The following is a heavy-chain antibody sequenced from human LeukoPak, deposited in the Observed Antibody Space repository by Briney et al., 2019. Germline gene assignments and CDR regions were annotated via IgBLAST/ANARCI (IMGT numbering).Heavy chain of an antibody. J-gene: IGHJ3*02. Sequence: ASVKVSCKASGGTFSSYAISWVRQAPGQGLEWMGRIIPILGIANYAQKFQGRVTITADKSTSTAYMELSSLRSEDTAVYYCARPVGATRNDAFDIWGQGTMVTVSS. CDR2: IIPILGIA. V-gene: IGHV1-69*04. D-gene: IGHD1-26*01. CDR3: ARPVGATRNDAFDI. CDR1: GGTFSSYA.